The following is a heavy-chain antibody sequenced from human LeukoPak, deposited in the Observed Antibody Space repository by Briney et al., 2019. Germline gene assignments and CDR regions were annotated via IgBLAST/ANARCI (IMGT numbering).Heavy chain of an antibody. CDR2: ISYDGSNK. Sequence: GGSLRLSCAASGFTFSSYAMHWVRQAPGKGLEWVAVISYDGSNKFYADSVKGRFTISRDNAKNSLYLQLNSLRAEDTALYYCARDKDWASDYWGQGTLVTVSS. D-gene: IGHD3/OR15-3a*01. V-gene: IGHV3-30-3*01. CDR1: GFTFSSYA. J-gene: IGHJ4*02. CDR3: ARDKDWASDY.